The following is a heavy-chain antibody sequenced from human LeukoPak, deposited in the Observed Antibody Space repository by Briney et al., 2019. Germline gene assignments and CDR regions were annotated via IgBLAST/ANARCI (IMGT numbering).Heavy chain of an antibody. CDR3: ARESGVPAAIHYYYYYYMDV. CDR1: GGSISSHY. Sequence: SETLSLTCTVSGGSISSHYWSWIRQPPGKGLEWIGYIYYSGSTDYNPSLKSRVTISVDTSKNQFSLKLSSVTAADTAVYYCARESGVPAAIHYYYYYYMDVWGKGTTVTVSS. CDR2: IYYSGST. V-gene: IGHV4-59*11. J-gene: IGHJ6*03. D-gene: IGHD2-2*01.